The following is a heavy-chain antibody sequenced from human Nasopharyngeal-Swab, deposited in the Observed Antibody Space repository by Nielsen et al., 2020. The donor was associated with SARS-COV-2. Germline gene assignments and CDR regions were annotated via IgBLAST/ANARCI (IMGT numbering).Heavy chain of an antibody. CDR3: ARDLTPMVIIYAFDM. CDR2: IWHDGRNK. V-gene: IGHV3-33*01. D-gene: IGHD5-18*01. Sequence: WIRQPPGKGLEWVAVIWHDGRNKYYADSVKGRFTISRDNSKNTLYLQMNSLRAEDTAVYYCARDLTPMVIIYAFDMWGQGTMVTVSS. J-gene: IGHJ3*02.